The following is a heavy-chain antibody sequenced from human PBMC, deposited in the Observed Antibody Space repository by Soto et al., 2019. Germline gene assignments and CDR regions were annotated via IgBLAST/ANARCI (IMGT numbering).Heavy chain of an antibody. V-gene: IGHV4-59*01. D-gene: IGHD3-22*01. Sequence: QVQLQESGPGLVQPSETLSLTCAVSGGSISSYYCMWIRQPPGKGLESIGYLYYGRSANYNPSLRSRVTLSVDTSTNQCSLTLSSMTAADTAVYYCALRSMAVVPEYWGQGTLVTVSS. J-gene: IGHJ4*02. CDR1: GGSISSYY. CDR2: LYYGRSA. CDR3: ALRSMAVVPEY.